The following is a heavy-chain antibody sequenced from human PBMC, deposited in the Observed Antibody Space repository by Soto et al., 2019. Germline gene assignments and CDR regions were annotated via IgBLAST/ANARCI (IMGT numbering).Heavy chain of an antibody. CDR1: GGAISGYY. CDR2: IYSSGST. Sequence: WETLSLTCTVTGGAISGYYWTWIRQSDGEGLEWIGRIYSSGSTNYNPSLKSRVTISLDTSMNYFSLRLSSVTAADTAVYYCARGQRFSDWFDPWGQGTSVTVSS. CDR3: ARGQRFSDWFDP. D-gene: IGHD3-3*01. V-gene: IGHV4-4*07. J-gene: IGHJ5*02.